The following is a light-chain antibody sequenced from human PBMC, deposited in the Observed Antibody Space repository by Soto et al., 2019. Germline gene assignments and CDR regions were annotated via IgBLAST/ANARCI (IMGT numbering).Light chain of an antibody. CDR1: QSVSSN. CDR2: GAS. J-gene: IGKJ2*01. CDR3: QQYNNWPPST. Sequence: EIVMTQSPATLSVSPGERATLSCRASQSVSSNLAWYQQKPGQAPRLLIYGASTRVTGIPARFSGSGSGTEFTLTICSLQSEDFAVYYCQQYNNWPPSTFGQGTKLEIK. V-gene: IGKV3-15*01.